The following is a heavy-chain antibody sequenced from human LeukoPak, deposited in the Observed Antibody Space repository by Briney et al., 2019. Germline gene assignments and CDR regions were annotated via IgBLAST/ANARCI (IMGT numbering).Heavy chain of an antibody. J-gene: IGHJ4*02. V-gene: IGHV3-23*01. CDR1: GLTFSTYA. Sequence: GGSLRLSCSASGLTFSTYAMSWVRQAPGKGLEWVSAISGNGGTTYYADSVKGRFTISRDNSKNTLYLQMNSLRAEDTAVYYCAKLPRIAAAALVVDYWGQGTLVTVSS. CDR3: AKLPRIAAAALVVDY. CDR2: ISGNGGTT. D-gene: IGHD6-13*01.